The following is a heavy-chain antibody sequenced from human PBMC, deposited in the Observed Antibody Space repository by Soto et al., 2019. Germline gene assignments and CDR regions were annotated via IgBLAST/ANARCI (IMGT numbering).Heavy chain of an antibody. CDR2: IYWHDDK. V-gene: IGHV2-5*01. Sequence: QITLKESGPTLVKPTQTLTLTCTFSGFSLSTTGVGVSWIRQPPGKALEWLALIYWHDDKRYSPSLKSRLTITEDTSKIQVVLTMTNMDPVDTATYYGTHRVGATVGLYYFDYWGQGAPVTVSS. J-gene: IGHJ4*02. CDR1: GFSLSTTGVG. D-gene: IGHD3-16*01. CDR3: THRVGATVGLYYFDY.